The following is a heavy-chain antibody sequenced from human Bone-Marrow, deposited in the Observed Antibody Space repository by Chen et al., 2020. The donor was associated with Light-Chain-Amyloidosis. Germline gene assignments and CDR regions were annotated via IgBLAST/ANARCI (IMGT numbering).Heavy chain of an antibody. CDR3: AMERITIFGVPPDAFDI. D-gene: IGHD3-3*01. CDR1: GYPISSGYY. CDR2: IYHSGST. V-gene: IGHV4-38-2*02. Sequence: QVQLQESGPGLVKPSETLSLTCTVSGYPISSGYYWGWIRQPPGKGLEWIGSIYHSGSTYYNPSLKSRVTISVDTSKNQFSLKLSSVTAADTAVYYCAMERITIFGVPPDAFDIWGQGTMVTVSS. J-gene: IGHJ3*02.